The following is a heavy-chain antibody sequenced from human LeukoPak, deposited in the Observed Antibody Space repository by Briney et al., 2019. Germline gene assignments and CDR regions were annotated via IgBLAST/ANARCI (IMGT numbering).Heavy chain of an antibody. Sequence: GGSLRLSCAASGFTFSDHYIDWVRQAPGKGLEWVGRTRDKAKSHTTEYAASVKGRFTISRHDSKNSLYLQMNSLKTEDTAVYYCARAISGSYHDYWGQGTLVTVSS. D-gene: IGHD1-26*01. CDR1: GFTFSDHY. V-gene: IGHV3-72*01. CDR2: TRDKAKSHTT. CDR3: ARAISGSYHDY. J-gene: IGHJ4*02.